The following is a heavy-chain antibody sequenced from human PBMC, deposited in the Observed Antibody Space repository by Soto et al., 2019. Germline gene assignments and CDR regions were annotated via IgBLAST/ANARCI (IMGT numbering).Heavy chain of an antibody. D-gene: IGHD6-6*01. J-gene: IGHJ4*02. CDR3: ARDKFQWIAALSY. CDR1: GFTFSSYA. CDR2: ISYDGSNK. V-gene: IGHV3-30-3*01. Sequence: PGGSLRLSCAASGFTFSSYAMHWVRQAPGKGLEWVAVISYDGSNKYYADSVKGRFTISRDNSKNTLYLQMNSLRAEDTAVYYCARDKFQWIAALSYWGQGTLVTVSS.